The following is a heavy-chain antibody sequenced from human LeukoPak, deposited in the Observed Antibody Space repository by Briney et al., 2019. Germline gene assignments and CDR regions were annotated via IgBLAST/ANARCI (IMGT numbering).Heavy chain of an antibody. J-gene: IGHJ4*02. CDR3: AGEEGYCSSTSCRSDY. CDR1: GFTFSSYS. Sequence: PGGSLRLSCAASGFTFSSYSMNWVRQAPGKGLEWVSSISSSSSYIYYADSVKGRFTISRDNAKNSLYLQMNSLRAEDTAVYYCAGEEGYCSSTSCRSDYWGQGTLVTVSS. D-gene: IGHD2-2*01. V-gene: IGHV3-21*01. CDR2: ISSSSSYI.